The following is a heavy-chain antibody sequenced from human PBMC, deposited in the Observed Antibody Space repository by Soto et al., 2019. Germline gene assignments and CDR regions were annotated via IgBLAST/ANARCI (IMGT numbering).Heavy chain of an antibody. CDR3: AKDRTIASRNFDS. D-gene: IGHD6-6*01. CDR1: GFTFSDHG. J-gene: IGHJ4*02. V-gene: IGHV3-23*01. CDR2: ISGSVGST. Sequence: GGSLRLSCTASGFTFSDHGMHWVRQAPGKGLEWVSSISGSVGSTFYADSVKGRFTISRDNSMNTLYLQMNSLRAEYTAVYYCAKDRTIASRNFDSWGQGALVTVSS.